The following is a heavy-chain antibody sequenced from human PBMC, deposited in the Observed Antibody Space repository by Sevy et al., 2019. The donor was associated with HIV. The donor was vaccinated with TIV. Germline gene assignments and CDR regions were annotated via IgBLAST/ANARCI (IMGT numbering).Heavy chain of an antibody. D-gene: IGHD6-19*01. CDR3: ASLKAVAASYYYYYMDV. V-gene: IGHV4-4*02. CDR1: GGSISSSNW. J-gene: IGHJ6*03. Sequence: SETLSLTCAVSGGSISSSNWWSWVRQPPGKGLEWIREIYRSGSTNYNPSFKSRVTISVDKSKNQFSLKLSSVTAADTAVYYCASLKAVAASYYYYYMDVWGKGTTVTVSS. CDR2: IYRSGST.